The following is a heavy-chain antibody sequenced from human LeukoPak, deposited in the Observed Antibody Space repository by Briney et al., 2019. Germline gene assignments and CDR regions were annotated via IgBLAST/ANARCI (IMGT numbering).Heavy chain of an antibody. V-gene: IGHV4-34*01. D-gene: IGHD5-18*01. Sequence: SETLSLTCAVYGGSFSGYYWSWIRQPPGKGLEWIGEINHSGSTNYNPSLESRVTISVDTSKNQFSLKLSSVTAADTAVYYCARGYSYAQPDYWGQGTLVTVSS. CDR3: ARGYSYAQPDY. J-gene: IGHJ4*02. CDR1: GGSFSGYY. CDR2: INHSGST.